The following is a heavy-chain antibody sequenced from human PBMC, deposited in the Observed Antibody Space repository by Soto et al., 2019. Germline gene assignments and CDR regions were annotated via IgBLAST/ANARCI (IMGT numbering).Heavy chain of an antibody. V-gene: IGHV4-34*01. CDR1: GGSFSGYY. J-gene: IGHJ4*02. CDR3: ARASGVWELLQSYDY. Sequence: QVQLQQWGAGLLKPSETLSLTCAVYGGSFSGYYWSWIRQPPGKGLEWIGEINHSGSTNYNPCLKRRVTISVDTSKNQFSLKLSSVTAADTAVYYCARASGVWELLQSYDYWGQGTLVTVSS. CDR2: INHSGST. D-gene: IGHD1-26*01.